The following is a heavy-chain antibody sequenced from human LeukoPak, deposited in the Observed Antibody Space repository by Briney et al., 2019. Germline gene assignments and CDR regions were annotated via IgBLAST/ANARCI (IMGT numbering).Heavy chain of an antibody. CDR2: ISGSGGST. J-gene: IGHJ4*02. V-gene: IGHV3-23*01. CDR3: AKSHHVTAIDY. CDR1: GFTFSSYD. Sequence: GGSLRLSCAASGFTFSSYDMTWVRQAPGKGLEWVSAISGSGGSTYYAGSVKGRFTISRDNSKNTLYLQMNSLRADDTAVYYCAKSHHVTAIDYWGQGTLVTVSS. D-gene: IGHD2-21*02.